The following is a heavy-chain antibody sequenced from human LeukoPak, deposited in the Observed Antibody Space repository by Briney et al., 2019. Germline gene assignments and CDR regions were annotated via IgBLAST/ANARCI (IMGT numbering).Heavy chain of an antibody. J-gene: IGHJ2*01. CDR2: IYTSGTT. CDR3: ARWSDLCRHFDL. Sequence: PSQTLSLTCTVSGGSISSGSYYWNWIRQPAGKGLEWIGRIYTSGTTDYNPSLKSPVTISVDTSKNQFSLKLSSVTAADTAVYYCARWSDLCRHFDLWGRGILVTVSS. D-gene: IGHD3-3*01. V-gene: IGHV4-61*02. CDR1: GGSISSGSYY.